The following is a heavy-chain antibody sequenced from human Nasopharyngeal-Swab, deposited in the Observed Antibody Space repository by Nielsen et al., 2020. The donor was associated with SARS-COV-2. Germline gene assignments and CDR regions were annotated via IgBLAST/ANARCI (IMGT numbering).Heavy chain of an antibody. D-gene: IGHD7-27*01. CDR2: IYYSGST. Sequence: SETLSLTCTVSGGSISSSSYYWGWIRQPPGKGLEWIGSIYYSGSTYYNPSLKSRVTISVDRSKNQFSLKLSSVTAADTAVYYCARNAGDSHAFDIWGQGTMVTVSS. V-gene: IGHV4-39*07. CDR1: GGSISSSSYY. J-gene: IGHJ3*02. CDR3: ARNAGDSHAFDI.